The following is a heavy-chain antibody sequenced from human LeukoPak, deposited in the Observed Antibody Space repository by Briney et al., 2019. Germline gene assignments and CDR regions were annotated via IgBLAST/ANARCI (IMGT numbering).Heavy chain of an antibody. CDR1: GFTFSSYG. V-gene: IGHV3-30*18. CDR3: ANVLDSSSWYYFDY. D-gene: IGHD6-13*01. J-gene: IGHJ4*02. CDR2: ISYDGSNK. Sequence: GRSLRLSCAASGFTFSSYGMHWVRQAPGKGLEWVAVISYDGSNKYYADSVKGRFTISRDNSKNTLYLQMNSLRAEDTAVYYCANVLDSSSWYYFDYWGQGTLVTVSS.